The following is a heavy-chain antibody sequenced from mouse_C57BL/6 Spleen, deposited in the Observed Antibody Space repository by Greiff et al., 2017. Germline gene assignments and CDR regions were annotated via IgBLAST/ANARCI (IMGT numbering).Heavy chain of an antibody. D-gene: IGHD2-4*01. CDR2: IRLKSDNYAT. Sequence: DVKLVESGGGLVQPGGSMKLSCVASGFTFSNYWMNWVRQSPEKGLEWVAQIRLKSDNYATHYAESVKGRFTISRDDSKSSVYLQMNNLRAEDTGIYYCTDDYDGFDVWGTGTTVTVSS. CDR1: GFTFSNYW. J-gene: IGHJ1*03. V-gene: IGHV6-3*01. CDR3: TDDYDGFDV.